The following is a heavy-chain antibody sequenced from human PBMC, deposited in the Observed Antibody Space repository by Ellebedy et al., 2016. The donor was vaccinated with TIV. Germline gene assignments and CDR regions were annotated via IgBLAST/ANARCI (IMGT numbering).Heavy chain of an antibody. CDR3: VRSGDFGGDYYGMDV. J-gene: IGHJ6*02. CDR2: IYYSGAT. CDR1: GGSVKTTLYY. D-gene: IGHD3-10*01. V-gene: IGHV4-39*01. Sequence: SETLSLTCVVSGGSVKTTLYYWGWIRQPPGKGLEWLGSIYYSGATYYNPYNPSLKSRVTISVDTSENQFSLNLNSVTGADTAVYYCVRSGDFGGDYYGMDVWGQGTTVTVSS.